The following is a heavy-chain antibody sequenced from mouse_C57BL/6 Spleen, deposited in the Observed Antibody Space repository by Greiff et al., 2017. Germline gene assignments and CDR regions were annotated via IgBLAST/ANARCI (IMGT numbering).Heavy chain of an antibody. Sequence: QVQLQQPGAELVRPGSSVKLSCKASGYTFTSYWMHWVKQRPIQGLEWIGNIDPSDSETHYNQKFKDKATLTVDKSSSTAYMQLSSLTSEDSAVYYCARGGPTGTDYWGQGTTLTVSS. V-gene: IGHV1-52*01. D-gene: IGHD4-1*02. CDR2: IDPSDSET. J-gene: IGHJ2*01. CDR3: ARGGPTGTDY. CDR1: GYTFTSYW.